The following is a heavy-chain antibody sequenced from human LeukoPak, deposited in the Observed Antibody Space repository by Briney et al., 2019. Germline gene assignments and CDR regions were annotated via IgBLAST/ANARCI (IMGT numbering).Heavy chain of an antibody. CDR2: ISSSGSTI. CDR3: ARLLPATIYYGMDV. Sequence: NPGGSLRLSCAASGFPFSDYYMSWIRQAPGKGLEWVSYISSSGSTIYYAESVKGRFTVSRDNAKNSLYLQMNSLRAEDTAVYYCARLLPATIYYGMDVWGQGTTVTASS. V-gene: IGHV3-11*01. D-gene: IGHD3-3*01. CDR1: GFPFSDYY. J-gene: IGHJ6*01.